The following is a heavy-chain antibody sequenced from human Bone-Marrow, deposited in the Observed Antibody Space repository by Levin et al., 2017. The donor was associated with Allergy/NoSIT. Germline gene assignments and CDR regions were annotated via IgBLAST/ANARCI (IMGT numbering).Heavy chain of an antibody. V-gene: IGHV3-48*03. J-gene: IGHJ4*02. D-gene: IGHD6-19*01. CDR3: ARDLRIAVAAPFDY. CDR2: ISSSGSTI. CDR1: GFTFSSYE. Sequence: LSLTCAASGFTFSSYEMNWVRQAPGKGLEWVSYISSSGSTIYYADSVKGRFTISRDNAKNSLYLQMNSLRAEDTAVYYCARDLRIAVAAPFDYWGQGTLVTVSS.